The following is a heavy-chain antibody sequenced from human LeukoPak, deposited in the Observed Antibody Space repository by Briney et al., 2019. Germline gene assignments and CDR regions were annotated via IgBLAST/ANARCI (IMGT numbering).Heavy chain of an antibody. D-gene: IGHD3-10*01. CDR1: GGSIRTTSYD. V-gene: IGHV4-39*07. J-gene: IGHJ4*02. CDR2: IYFTGST. CDR3: ARGGSYWDI. Sequence: SSETLSLTCSVSGGSIRTTSYDWGWTRQPPGRGLEWIGTIYFTGSTYHNPSLKSRVTMSVDLSKNEFSLNLSSVTAADTAVYYCARGGSYWDIWGQGSLVTVSS.